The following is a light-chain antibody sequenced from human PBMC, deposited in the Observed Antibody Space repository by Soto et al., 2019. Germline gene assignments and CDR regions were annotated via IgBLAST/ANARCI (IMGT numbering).Light chain of an antibody. Sequence: DIQLTQSPSTLSASVGDSVTITCRASQNVTTSMAWYQHKPGRAPKLLIFDVSNLESGGPSRFSGGGSGTDFTLTISSLHSDDFATYYCQQYDYSRTFGRGTKVDLK. CDR2: DVS. V-gene: IGKV1-5*01. CDR3: QQYDYSRT. CDR1: QNVTTS. J-gene: IGKJ1*01.